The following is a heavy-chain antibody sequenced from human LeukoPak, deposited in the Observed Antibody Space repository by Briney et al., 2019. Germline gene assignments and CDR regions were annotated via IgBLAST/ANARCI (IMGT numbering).Heavy chain of an antibody. V-gene: IGHV4-34*01. CDR1: GGSFSGYY. CDR2: INHSGST. J-gene: IGHJ5*02. CDR3: ARKITGFWSGYYTGIGVFDP. D-gene: IGHD3-3*01. Sequence: SETLSLTCAVYGGSFSGYYWSWIRQPPGKGLEWIGEINHSGSTNYNPSLKSRVTISVDTSKNQFSLKLSSVTAADTAVYYRARKITGFWSGYYTGIGVFDPWGQGTLVTVSS.